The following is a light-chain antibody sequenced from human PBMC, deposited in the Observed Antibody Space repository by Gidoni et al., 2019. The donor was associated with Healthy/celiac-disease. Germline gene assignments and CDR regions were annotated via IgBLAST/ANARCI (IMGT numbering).Light chain of an antibody. J-gene: IGKJ4*01. V-gene: IGKV3-20*01. CDR1: QSVRSSY. CDR3: QQYGSS. CDR2: GAS. Sequence: EIVLTQSPGTLSLSPGKRATLSCRASQSVRSSYLAWYQQKPGQAPSHLIYGASSRATGIPDRFSGSGSGTDFTLTISRLEPEDFAVYYCQQYGSSFXGXTKVEIK.